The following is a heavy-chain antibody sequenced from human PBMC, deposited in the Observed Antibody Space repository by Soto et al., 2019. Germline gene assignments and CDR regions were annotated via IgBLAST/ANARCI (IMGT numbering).Heavy chain of an antibody. Sequence: GGSLRLSCVASDFTFSNRWMHWVRQVPGKGLVWVSHINSDGSSTTYADSVKGRFTISRDNAKKTVYLQMNSLRAEDTAVYFSARENSYALDVWGQGTTVTVSS. J-gene: IGHJ6*02. CDR3: ARENSYALDV. V-gene: IGHV3-74*03. CDR1: DFTFSNRW. CDR2: INSDGSST.